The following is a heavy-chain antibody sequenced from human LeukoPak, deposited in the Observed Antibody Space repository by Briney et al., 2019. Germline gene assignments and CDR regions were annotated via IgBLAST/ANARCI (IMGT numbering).Heavy chain of an antibody. CDR1: GYTFTSYG. CDR2: ISAYNGNT. Sequence: ASVKVSCKASGYTFTSYGISWVRQAPGQGLEWMGWISAYNGNTNYAQKLQGRVTMTTDTSTSTAYMEPRSLRSDDTAVYYCARGGALYRFSSGWYGGLVAAFDIWGQGTMVTVSS. J-gene: IGHJ3*02. D-gene: IGHD6-19*01. V-gene: IGHV1-18*01. CDR3: ARGGALYRFSSGWYGGLVAAFDI.